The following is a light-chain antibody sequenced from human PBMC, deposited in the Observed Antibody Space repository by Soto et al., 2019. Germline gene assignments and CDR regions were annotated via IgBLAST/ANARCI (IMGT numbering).Light chain of an antibody. Sequence: EILMTQSPATLSVSPGERATLSCRASQSVGSDLAWYQHKPGKAPRLLIYGASTRATGIPARFSASGYGTELTITISSMQSEDFAVYYCQQYNNWTRTFGQGTKVDI. J-gene: IGKJ1*01. CDR1: QSVGSD. CDR3: QQYNNWTRT. CDR2: GAS. V-gene: IGKV3-15*01.